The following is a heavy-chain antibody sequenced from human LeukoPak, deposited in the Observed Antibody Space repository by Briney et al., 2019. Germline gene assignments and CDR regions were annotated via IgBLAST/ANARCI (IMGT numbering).Heavy chain of an antibody. D-gene: IGHD1-26*01. J-gene: IGHJ3*02. CDR1: GGSISSSSYY. CDR3: ARSYSGSYQQNDAFDI. Sequence: PSETLSLTCTVSGGSISSSSYYWGWIRQPPGKGLEWIGSIYYNGSTYYNPSLKSRVTISVDTSKNQFSLKLSSVTAADTAVYYCARSYSGSYQQNDAFDIWGQGTMVTVSS. CDR2: IYYNGST. V-gene: IGHV4-39*07.